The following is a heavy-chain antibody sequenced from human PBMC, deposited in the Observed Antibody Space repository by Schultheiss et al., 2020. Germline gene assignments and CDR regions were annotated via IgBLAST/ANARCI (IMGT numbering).Heavy chain of an antibody. V-gene: IGHV3-74*01. CDR1: GFTFSNAW. CDR3: ARDHEQLDAFDI. J-gene: IGHJ3*02. CDR2: ISNDGSST. Sequence: GGSLRLSCAASGFTFSNAWMSWVRQAPGKGLVWVSRISNDGSSTNYADTVKGRFTISRDNAKNSLYLQMNSLRAEDTAVYYCARDHEQLDAFDIWGQGTMVTVSS. D-gene: IGHD6-13*01.